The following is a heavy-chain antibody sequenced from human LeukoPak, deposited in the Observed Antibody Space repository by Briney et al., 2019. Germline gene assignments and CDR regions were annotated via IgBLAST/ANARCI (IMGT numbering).Heavy chain of an antibody. D-gene: IGHD4-17*01. CDR1: GYTFTSYY. CDR2: INPSGGST. CDR3: SRNPVTTKYFDY. Sequence: GASVKVSCKASGYTFTSYYMHWVRQAPGQGLEWMGIINPSGGSTRYAQKFQGRVTMTRDTSTSTVYMELSSLRSEHTAVYYCSRNPVTTKYFDYWGQGTLVTVSS. J-gene: IGHJ4*02. V-gene: IGHV1-46*01.